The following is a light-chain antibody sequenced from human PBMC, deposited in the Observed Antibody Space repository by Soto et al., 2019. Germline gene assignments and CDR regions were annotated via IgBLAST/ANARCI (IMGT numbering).Light chain of an antibody. V-gene: IGKV1-33*01. Sequence: DIQMTQSPTSLSAPVGDRVTITCQASQDISNYLNWYQHKPGKAPKLLIYGASNLETGVPSRFSGSGSGTDFTFSISSLQPEDIATYYCQQYDNSLPLTFGGGTKVDIK. CDR3: QQYDNSLPLT. J-gene: IGKJ4*01. CDR1: QDISNY. CDR2: GAS.